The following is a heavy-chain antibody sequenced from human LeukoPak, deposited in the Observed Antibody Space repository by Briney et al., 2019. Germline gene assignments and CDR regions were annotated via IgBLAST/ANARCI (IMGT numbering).Heavy chain of an antibody. CDR2: ISACNGNT. CDR1: GYTFTSYG. J-gene: IGHJ6*02. Sequence: ASVTVSCKASGYTFTSYGISWVRQAPGQGLEWMGWISACNGNTTYAQKLQGRVTMTTDTSTSTAYMELRSLRSDDTAVYYCARDRDIVVVPAAMWSGDYYGMDVWGQGTTVTVSS. CDR3: ARDRDIVVVPAAMWSGDYYGMDV. V-gene: IGHV1-18*01. D-gene: IGHD2-2*01.